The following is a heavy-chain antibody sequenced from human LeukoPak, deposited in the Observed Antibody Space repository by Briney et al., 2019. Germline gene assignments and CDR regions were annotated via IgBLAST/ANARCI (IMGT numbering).Heavy chain of an antibody. V-gene: IGHV3-30-3*01. J-gene: IGHJ5*02. Sequence: GSLRLSCAASGFTFSSYAMHWVRQAPGKGLEWVAVISYDGSNKYYADSVKGRFTISRDNSKNTLYLQMNSLRAEDTAVYYCARELGEPYSSAPWGQGTLVAVSS. CDR3: ARELGEPYSSAP. CDR1: GFTFSSYA. CDR2: ISYDGSNK. D-gene: IGHD6-19*01.